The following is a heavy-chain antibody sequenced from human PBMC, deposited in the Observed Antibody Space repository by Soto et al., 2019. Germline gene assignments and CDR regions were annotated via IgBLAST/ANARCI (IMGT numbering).Heavy chain of an antibody. CDR2: ISYSGST. V-gene: IGHV4-59*11. CDR3: ARADQAASVGY. D-gene: IGHD2-15*01. J-gene: IGHJ4*02. CDR1: GASMSSHY. Sequence: SETLSLTCTVSGASMSSHYWTWLRQSPGKGLEWIGYISYSGSTYYNPSHKSRVTISADTSRNQFSLKLSAVISADTAVYYCARADQAASVGYWGQGTLFTVSS.